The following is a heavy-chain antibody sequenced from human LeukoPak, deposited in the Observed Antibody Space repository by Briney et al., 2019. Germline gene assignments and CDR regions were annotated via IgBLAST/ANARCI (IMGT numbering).Heavy chain of an antibody. CDR1: GGSISSSSYY. CDR2: IYYSGST. J-gene: IGHJ4*02. V-gene: IGHV4-39*07. CDR3: ARVSGYSYGYYFDY. D-gene: IGHD5-18*01. Sequence: SETLSLICTVSGGSISSSSYYWGWIRQPPGKGLEWIGSIYYSGSTYYNPSLKSRVTISVDTSKNQFSLKLSSVTAADTAVYYCARVSGYSYGYYFDYWGQGTLVTVSS.